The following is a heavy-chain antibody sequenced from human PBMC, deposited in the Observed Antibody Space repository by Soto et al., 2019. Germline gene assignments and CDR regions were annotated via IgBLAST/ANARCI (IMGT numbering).Heavy chain of an antibody. J-gene: IGHJ6*02. D-gene: IGHD1-26*01. CDR3: ATVGYYYYGMDV. V-gene: IGHV1-24*01. CDR1: GYTLTELS. CDR2: FDPEDGET. Sequence: GASVKVSCKVSGYTLTELSMHWVRQAPGKGLEWMGGFDPEDGETIYAQKFQGRVTMTVDTSTDTAYMELSSLRSEDTAVYYCATVGYYYYGMDVWGQGTTVTVSS.